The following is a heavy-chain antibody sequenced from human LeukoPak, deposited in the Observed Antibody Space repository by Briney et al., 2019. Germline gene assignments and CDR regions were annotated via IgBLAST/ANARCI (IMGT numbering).Heavy chain of an antibody. Sequence: SETLSLTCTVSGGSISSSSYYWGWIRQPPGKGLEWIGSIYYSGSTYYNPSLKSRVTISVDTSKNQFSPKLSSVTAADTAVYYCAGRQQWLAEYYFDYWGQGTLVTVSS. CDR2: IYYSGST. J-gene: IGHJ4*02. CDR3: AGRQQWLAEYYFDY. V-gene: IGHV4-39*01. CDR1: GGSISSSSYY. D-gene: IGHD6-19*01.